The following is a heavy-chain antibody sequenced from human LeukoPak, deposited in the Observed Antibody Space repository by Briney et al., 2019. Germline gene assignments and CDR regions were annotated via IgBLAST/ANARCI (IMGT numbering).Heavy chain of an antibody. CDR1: GGTFSSYA. CDR3: ATKAHCGGDCYSAEYFQH. V-gene: IGHV1-69*01. J-gene: IGHJ1*01. D-gene: IGHD2-21*02. CDR2: IIPIFGTA. Sequence: SVKVSCKASGGTFSSYAISWVRQAPGQGLEWTGGIIPIFGTASYAQKFQGRVTITADESTSTAYMELSSLRSEDTAVYYCATKAHCGGDCYSAEYFQHWGQGTLVTVSS.